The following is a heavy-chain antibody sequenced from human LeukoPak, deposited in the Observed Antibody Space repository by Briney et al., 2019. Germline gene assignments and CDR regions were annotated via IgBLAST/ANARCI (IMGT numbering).Heavy chain of an antibody. J-gene: IGHJ6*02. D-gene: IGHD3-16*01. CDR1: GFTFSSYG. CDR2: ISFEGSNK. V-gene: IGHV3-30*03. Sequence: GSSLRLSCAASGFTFSSYGVHWVRQAPGKGLEWVAVISFEGSNKYYADSVKGRFTISRDNSKNTLYLQMNSLRAEDAAVYYXXXXXXXXPGGGYYYYGMDVWGQGTTVTVAS. CDR3: XXXXXXXPGGGYYYYGMDV.